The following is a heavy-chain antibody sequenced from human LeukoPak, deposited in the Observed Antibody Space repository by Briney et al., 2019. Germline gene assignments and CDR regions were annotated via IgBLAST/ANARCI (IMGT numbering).Heavy chain of an antibody. J-gene: IGHJ4*02. V-gene: IGHV3-33*01. D-gene: IGHD3-22*01. Sequence: PGGSLRLSCAASGFTFSSYGMHWVRQAPGKGVEWVAVIWYDGSNKYYADSVKGRFTISRDNSKNTLYLQMNSLRAEDTAVYYCATTAPQNYYDRLYFDYLGQGTLVTVSS. CDR1: GFTFSSYG. CDR3: ATTAPQNYYDRLYFDY. CDR2: IWYDGSNK.